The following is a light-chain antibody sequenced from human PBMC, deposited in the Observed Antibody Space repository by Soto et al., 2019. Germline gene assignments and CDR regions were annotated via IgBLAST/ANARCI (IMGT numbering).Light chain of an antibody. CDR3: YSYAGENLYV. V-gene: IGLV2-23*01. CDR1: SSGVGSYNL. Sequence: QSVLTQPASVSASPGQSITIPCTGTSSGVGSYNLVSWFQQHPGKVPKLLIYEGTKRPSGLPDRFSGSKSGTTASLTISGLQAEDEAHYYCYSYAGENLYVFGTGTKVTVL. CDR2: EGT. J-gene: IGLJ1*01.